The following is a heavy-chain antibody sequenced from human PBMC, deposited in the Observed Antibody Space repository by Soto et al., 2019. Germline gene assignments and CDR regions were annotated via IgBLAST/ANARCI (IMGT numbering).Heavy chain of an antibody. CDR1: GITFRRTA. CDR2: IVVGTGST. CDR3: AKSLSTATSFDY. J-gene: IGHJ4*02. V-gene: IGHV1-58*01. Sequence: SVKVSCKASGITFRRTAVQWMRQARGQRLEWIGRIVVGTGSTTYAQIVQERIAITRDMSTNTAYMELNSLRAEDTAVYYCAKSLSTATSFDYWGQGTPVTVSS.